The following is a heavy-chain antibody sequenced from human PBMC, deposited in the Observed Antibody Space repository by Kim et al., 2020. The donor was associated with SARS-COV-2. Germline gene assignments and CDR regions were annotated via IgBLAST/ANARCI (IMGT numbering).Heavy chain of an antibody. CDR1: GFTFNDYA. J-gene: IGHJ4*02. D-gene: IGHD6-13*01. CDR3: VKDMWGSWFDLPGQSGDSPYYFDI. V-gene: IGHV3-9*01. CDR2: IDWSSGTL. Sequence: GGSLRLSCTASGFTFNDYAMHWVRQVPGKGLEWVSGIDWSSGTLAYADSVKGRFTISRDNAKNSLYLQMNSLRAEDTALYYCVKDMWGSWFDLPGQSGDSPYYFDIWGQGTPVTVSS.